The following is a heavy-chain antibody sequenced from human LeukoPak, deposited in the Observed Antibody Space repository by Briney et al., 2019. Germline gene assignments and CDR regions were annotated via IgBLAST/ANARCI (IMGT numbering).Heavy chain of an antibody. D-gene: IGHD6-13*01. J-gene: IGHJ4*02. CDR2: IKQDGSEK. CDR3: ERDRESRSWYRFDY. Sequence: GGSLRLSCAVSGFTFSSYSMSWVRQAPGKGLEWVANIKQDGSEKNYVDSLKVRFTISRDNAKISLYLQMNSLRAEDTAVYYCERDRESRSWYRFDYWGQGTLVTVSS. CDR1: GFTFSSYS. V-gene: IGHV3-7*01.